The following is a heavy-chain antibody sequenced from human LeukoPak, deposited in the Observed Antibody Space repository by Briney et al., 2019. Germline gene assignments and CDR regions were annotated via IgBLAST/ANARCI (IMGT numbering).Heavy chain of an antibody. CDR3: ARDGTAAGTEVYYYYYMDV. Sequence: GGSLRLSCAASGFTFDDYAMHWVRQAPGKGLEWVSGISWNSGSIGYADSVKGRFTISRDNAKNSLYLQMNSLRAEDTAVYYCARDGTAAGTEVYYYYYMDVWGKGTTVTVSS. J-gene: IGHJ6*03. CDR1: GFTFDDYA. V-gene: IGHV3-9*01. CDR2: ISWNSGSI. D-gene: IGHD6-13*01.